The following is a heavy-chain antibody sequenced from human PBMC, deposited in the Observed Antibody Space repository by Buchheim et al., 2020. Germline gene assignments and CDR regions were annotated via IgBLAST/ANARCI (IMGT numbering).Heavy chain of an antibody. V-gene: IGHV4-30-4*01. CDR1: GGSISSGDYY. D-gene: IGHD2-15*01. CDR3: ARVVVAATKEEDINYFDY. Sequence: QVQLQESGPGLVKPSQTLSLTCTVSGGSISSGDYYWSWIRQPPGKGLEWIGYIYYSGSTYYNPSLKRRVTISVDTSKNQFSLKLSSVTAADTAVYYCARVVVAATKEEDINYFDYWGQGTL. CDR2: IYYSGST. J-gene: IGHJ4*02.